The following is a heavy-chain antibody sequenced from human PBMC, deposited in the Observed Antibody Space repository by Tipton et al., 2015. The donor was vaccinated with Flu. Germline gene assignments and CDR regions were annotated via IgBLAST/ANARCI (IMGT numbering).Heavy chain of an antibody. CDR3: ARGGGSGYYSPPDFFPH. CDR2: ISYDGSSK. Sequence: SLRLSCAASKFTFSSYGMHWVRQAPGKGLEWVAVISYDGSSKYYADSVKGRFTISRDNSKNTLYLQMDSLRTEDTAVYYCARGGGSGYYSPPDFFPHWGQGPLVTVSS. J-gene: IGHJ1*01. D-gene: IGHD3-3*01. CDR1: KFTFSSYG. V-gene: IGHV3-30-3*01.